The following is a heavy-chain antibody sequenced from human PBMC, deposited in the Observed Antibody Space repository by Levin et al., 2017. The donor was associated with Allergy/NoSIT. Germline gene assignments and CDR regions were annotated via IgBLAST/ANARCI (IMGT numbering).Heavy chain of an antibody. CDR1: GYSFTGYY. V-gene: IGHV1-2*02. J-gene: IGHJ6*02. D-gene: IGHD3-10*01. CDR2: INPSSGAT. Sequence: PGESLKISCKASGYSFTGYYMHWVRQAPGQGLEWMGWINPSSGATNYAQKFQGRVIMTRDTSISTAFMEVTRLTSDDTAVFYCARIRSNYKYYYGLDVWGQGTTVTVSS. CDR3: ARIRSNYKYYYGLDV.